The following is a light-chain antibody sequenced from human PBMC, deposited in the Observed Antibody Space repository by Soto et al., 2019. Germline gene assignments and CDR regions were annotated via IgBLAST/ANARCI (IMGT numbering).Light chain of an antibody. V-gene: IGKV3-20*01. Sequence: EVVLTQSPGTLSLSPGERATLSCRASQSVINNYVAWYQQKPGQAPRLLRATGIPDRFSGSGSGTDFTLTISRLEPEDFAVYYCQQYGSSPPYTFGQGTKLEIK. CDR1: QSVINNY. J-gene: IGKJ2*01. CDR3: QQYGSSPPYT.